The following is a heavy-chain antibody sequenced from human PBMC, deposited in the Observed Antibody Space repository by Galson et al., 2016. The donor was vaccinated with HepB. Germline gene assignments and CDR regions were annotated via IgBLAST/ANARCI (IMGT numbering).Heavy chain of an antibody. CDR2: ITGSGDNT. Sequence: SLRLSCAASGFAFNTYAMSWVRQVPEKGLEWVSAITGSGDNTYYADSVKGRFAISRDNSKNTLYLQMNSLRAEDAAVYYCAKVSHNTSSWFLGTIDYWGQGTLVTVSS. V-gene: IGHV3-23*01. J-gene: IGHJ4*02. CDR3: AKVSHNTSSWFLGTIDY. CDR1: GFAFNTYA. D-gene: IGHD6-13*01.